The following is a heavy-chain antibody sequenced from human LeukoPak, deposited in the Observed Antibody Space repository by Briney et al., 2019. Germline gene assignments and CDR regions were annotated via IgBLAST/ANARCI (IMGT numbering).Heavy chain of an antibody. CDR1: GFTVSSNY. J-gene: IGHJ4*02. CDR3: ARDGPADYFDY. Sequence: GGSLRLSCAASGFTVSSNYMSWVRQAPGKGLEWVSAIYSGGSTYYADSVKGRFTISRDNSKNTLYLQMNSLRAEDTAVYYCARDGPADYFDYWGQGTLVTVSS. V-gene: IGHV3-53*01. D-gene: IGHD2-2*01. CDR2: IYSGGST.